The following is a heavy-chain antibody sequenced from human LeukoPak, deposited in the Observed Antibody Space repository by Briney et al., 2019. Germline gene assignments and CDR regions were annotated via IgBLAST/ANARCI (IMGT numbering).Heavy chain of an antibody. CDR1: GCTFTDYY. CDR2: VDPEDGET. CDR3: AREFAMRYYYGSGSYLTSRPFDY. V-gene: IGHV1-69-2*01. J-gene: IGHJ4*02. D-gene: IGHD3-10*01. Sequence: ASVKISCKVSGCTFTDYYMHWVPQAPGKGLEWMGLVDPEDGETIYAEKFQGRVTITADTSTDTAYMELSSLRSEDTAVYYCAREFAMRYYYGSGSYLTSRPFDYWGQGTLVTVSS.